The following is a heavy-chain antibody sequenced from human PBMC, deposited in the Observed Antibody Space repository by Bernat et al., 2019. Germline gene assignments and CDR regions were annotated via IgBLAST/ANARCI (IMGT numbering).Heavy chain of an antibody. V-gene: IGHV3-23*01. CDR1: GFTFSSYA. CDR2: ISGSGGST. D-gene: IGHD6-19*01. Sequence: EVQLLESGGGLVQPGGSLRLSCAASGFTFSSYAMSWVHQAPGKGLEWVSAISGSGGSTYYADSVKGRFTISRDNSKNTLYLQMNSLRAEDTAVYYCAKALVGYSSGWEFDYWGQGTLVTVSS. J-gene: IGHJ4*02. CDR3: AKALVGYSSGWEFDY.